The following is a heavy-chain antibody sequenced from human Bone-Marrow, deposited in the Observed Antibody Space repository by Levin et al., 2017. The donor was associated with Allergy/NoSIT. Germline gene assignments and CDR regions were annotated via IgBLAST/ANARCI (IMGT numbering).Heavy chain of an antibody. V-gene: IGHV3-74*01. CDR1: GFTFSSYW. CDR3: ARSGYTDGFNDWGYFDS. D-gene: IGHD5-18*01. Sequence: GESLKISCAASGFTFSSYWMHWVRQAPGKGLVWVSRINSDGSVTNYADSVVGRVTISRANAENTLYLQMNGLRAEDTAVYYCARSGYTDGFNDWGYFDSWGQGTLVTVSS. J-gene: IGHJ4*02. CDR2: INSDGSVT.